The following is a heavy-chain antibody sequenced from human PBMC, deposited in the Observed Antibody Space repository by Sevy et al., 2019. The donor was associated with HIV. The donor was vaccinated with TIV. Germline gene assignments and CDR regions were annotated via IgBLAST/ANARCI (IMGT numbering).Heavy chain of an antibody. Sequence: GGSLRLSCAVSGFNFNIFAMNWVRQSPGKGLEWVSIISASGSTTFYADSVEGRLTISRDNSKKTPYLQMNSLRAEDTAVYYCAKLPEYASSFDYWGQGAVVTVSS. CDR2: ISASGSTT. CDR1: GFNFNIFA. CDR3: AKLPEYASSFDY. J-gene: IGHJ4*02. D-gene: IGHD6-6*01. V-gene: IGHV3-23*01.